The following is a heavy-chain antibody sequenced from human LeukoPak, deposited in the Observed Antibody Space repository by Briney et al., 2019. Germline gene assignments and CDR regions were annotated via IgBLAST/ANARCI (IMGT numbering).Heavy chain of an antibody. CDR1: GFTFSSYA. D-gene: IGHD3-3*01. V-gene: IGHV3-23*01. Sequence: GGSLRLSCAASGFTFSSYAMSWVRQAPGKGLEWGSAISGSGGSTYYADSVKVRFTISRDNSKNTLYLQMNSRRAEDTAVYYCAKSRPAYYDFWSGYYNGMDVWGQGTTVTVSS. CDR2: ISGSGGST. J-gene: IGHJ6*02. CDR3: AKSRPAYYDFWSGYYNGMDV.